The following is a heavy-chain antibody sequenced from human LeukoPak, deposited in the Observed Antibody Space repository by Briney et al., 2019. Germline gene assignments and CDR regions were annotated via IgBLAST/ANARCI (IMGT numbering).Heavy chain of an antibody. Sequence: PSETLSLTCAVYGGSFRGYYWSWIRQPPGKGLEWIGEINHSRSTNYNPSLKSRVTISLDTSMKKFSLKLNSVTAADTAVYYCASTERCSTTCPLDYWGQGTLVTVSS. V-gene: IGHV4-34*01. J-gene: IGHJ4*02. D-gene: IGHD2-2*01. CDR2: INHSRST. CDR1: GGSFRGYY. CDR3: ASTERCSTTCPLDY.